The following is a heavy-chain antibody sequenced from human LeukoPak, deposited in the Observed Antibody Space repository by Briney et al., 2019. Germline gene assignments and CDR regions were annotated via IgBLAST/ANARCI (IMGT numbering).Heavy chain of an antibody. Sequence: PGGSLRLSCAASGFTFSRYSMNWVRQDTGKGVEWVSSISSSSSYIYYADAVKGRFTISRDNAKNSLYLQINSLRAEDTAVYYCARDGLTMIVSNWFDPWGQGTLVTVSS. D-gene: IGHD3-22*01. CDR1: GFTFSRYS. J-gene: IGHJ5*02. CDR2: ISSSSSYI. V-gene: IGHV3-21*01. CDR3: ARDGLTMIVSNWFDP.